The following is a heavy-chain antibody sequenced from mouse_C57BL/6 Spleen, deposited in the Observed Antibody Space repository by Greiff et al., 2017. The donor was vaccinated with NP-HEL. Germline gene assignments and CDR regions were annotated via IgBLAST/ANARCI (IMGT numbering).Heavy chain of an antibody. J-gene: IGHJ3*01. CDR3: AREYGTQAWFAY. CDR1: GYTFTSYW. Sequence: VQLQQPGAELVKPGASVKLSCKASGYTFTSYWMHWVKQRPGQGLEWIGMIHPNSGSTNYNEKFKSKATLTVDKSSSTAYMQLSSLTSEYSAVYYCAREYGTQAWFAYWGQGTLVTVSA. D-gene: IGHD2-10*02. CDR2: IHPNSGST. V-gene: IGHV1-64*01.